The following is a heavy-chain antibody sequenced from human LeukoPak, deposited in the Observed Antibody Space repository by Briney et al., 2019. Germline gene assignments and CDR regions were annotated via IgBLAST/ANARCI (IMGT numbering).Heavy chain of an antibody. CDR2: ISGSGGST. D-gene: IGHD3-10*01. CDR1: GFTFSSYA. J-gene: IGHJ4*02. V-gene: IGHV3-23*01. Sequence: PGGSLRLSCAASGFTFSSYAMSWVRQAPGKGLEWVSAISGSGGSTYYADSVKGRFTISRDNSKNTLYLQMNSLRAEDTAVYYCAKAFYKITMVRGVIPDYWGQGTLVTVSS. CDR3: AKAFYKITMVRGVIPDY.